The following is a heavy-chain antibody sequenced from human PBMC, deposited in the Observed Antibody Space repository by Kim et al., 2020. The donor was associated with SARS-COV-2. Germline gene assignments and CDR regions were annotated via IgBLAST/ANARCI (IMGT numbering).Heavy chain of an antibody. Sequence: GGSLRLSCAASGFTFSDYYMSWVRQAPGKGLEWVSYISNSAFTIYYAESVKGRFTISRDNAKNSLYLQMNSLRAEDTAVYYCARQGGYYYDSRDAFDIWGQGTMVAVSS. V-gene: IGHV3-11*01. CDR3: ARQGGYYYDSRDAFDI. CDR1: GFTFSDYY. CDR2: ISNSAFTI. D-gene: IGHD3-22*01. J-gene: IGHJ3*02.